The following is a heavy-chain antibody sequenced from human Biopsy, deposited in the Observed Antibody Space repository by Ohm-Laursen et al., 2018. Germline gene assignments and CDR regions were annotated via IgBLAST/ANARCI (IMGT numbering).Heavy chain of an antibody. V-gene: IGHV3-23*01. Sequence: SLRLSCAASGFTFSSYAMTWFRQAPGKGLEWDSTISGNSDIIYDTDSVKGRFTISRDNSKNSLYLQMNSLRVEDTALYYCVRDRGHYYDKSDYKIGDWVWGHGTLVTVSS. J-gene: IGHJ4*01. D-gene: IGHD3-22*01. CDR3: VRDRGHYYDKSDYKIGDWV. CDR2: ISGNSDII. CDR1: GFTFSSYA.